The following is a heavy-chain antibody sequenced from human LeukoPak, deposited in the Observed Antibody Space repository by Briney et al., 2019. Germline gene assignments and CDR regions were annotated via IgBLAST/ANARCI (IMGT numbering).Heavy chain of an antibody. CDR2: IRSKADNYAT. D-gene: IGHD2-8*02. J-gene: IGHJ4*02. V-gene: IGHV3-73*01. CDR3: LATGGFDY. Sequence: PGGSLRLSCAASGFTFSGSPIHWVRQASGKGLEWVGRIRSKADNYATAYAASVEGRSTISRDDSQNTAYLQMDSLKTEDTAVYYCLATGGFDYWGQGTLVTVSS. CDR1: GFTFSGSP.